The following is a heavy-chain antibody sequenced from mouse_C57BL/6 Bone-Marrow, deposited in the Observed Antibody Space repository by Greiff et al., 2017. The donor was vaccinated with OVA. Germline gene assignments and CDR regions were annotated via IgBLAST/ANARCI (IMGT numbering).Heavy chain of an antibody. CDR3: ARRGSSYGYFDV. V-gene: IGHV14-2*01. J-gene: IGHJ1*03. Sequence: VQLQQSGAELVKPGASVKLSCTASGFNIKDYYMHWVKQRTEQGLEWIGRIDPEDGETKYASKFQGKATITAATSSNTANLQHSSRTSEDTAVYYGARRGSSYGYFDVWGTGTTVTVSS. CDR2: IDPEDGET. D-gene: IGHD1-1*01. CDR1: GFNIKDYY.